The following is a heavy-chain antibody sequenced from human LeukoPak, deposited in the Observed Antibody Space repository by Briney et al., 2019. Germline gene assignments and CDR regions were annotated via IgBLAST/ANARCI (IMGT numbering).Heavy chain of an antibody. V-gene: IGHV4-34*01. CDR1: GGSFSGYY. CDR3: ARDQDSHSSGWYDY. D-gene: IGHD6-19*01. J-gene: IGHJ4*02. CDR2: INHSGST. Sequence: PSETLSLTCAVYGGSFSGYYWSWIRQPPGKGLEWIGEINHSGSTNYNPSLKSRVTISVDTSKNQFSLKLSSVTAADTAVYYCARDQDSHSSGWYDYWGQGTLVTVSS.